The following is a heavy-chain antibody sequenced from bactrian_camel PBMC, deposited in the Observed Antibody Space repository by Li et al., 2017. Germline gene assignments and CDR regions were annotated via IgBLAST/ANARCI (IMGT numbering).Heavy chain of an antibody. CDR3: AADDTAWFYFGY. J-gene: IGHJ6*01. Sequence: HVQLVESGGGLVQPGGSLRLSCAASGITFSTYRMSWVRQAPGKGLEWVSSIYIDGRSTYYPDSEKGRFTISQDKVKNTLYLQMNSLKPEDTAVYYCAADDTAWFYFGYWGQGTQVTVS. CDR1: GITFSTYR. D-gene: IGHD6*01. CDR2: IYIDGRST. V-gene: IGHV3-2*01.